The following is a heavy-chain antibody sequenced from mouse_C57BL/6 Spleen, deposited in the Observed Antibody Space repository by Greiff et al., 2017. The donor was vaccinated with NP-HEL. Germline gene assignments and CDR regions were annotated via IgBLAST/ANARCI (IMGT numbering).Heavy chain of an antibody. J-gene: IGHJ3*01. CDR3: ARGDYDYDEGTWFAY. CDR1: GFNIKNTY. Sequence: VHVKQSVAELVRPGASVKLSCTASGFNIKNTYMHWVKQRPEQGLEWIGRIDPANGNTKYASKFPGKATITADTSSNTAYLQLSSLTSEDTAIYYCARGDYDYDEGTWFAYWGQGTLVTVSA. D-gene: IGHD2-4*01. CDR2: IDPANGNT. V-gene: IGHV14-3*01.